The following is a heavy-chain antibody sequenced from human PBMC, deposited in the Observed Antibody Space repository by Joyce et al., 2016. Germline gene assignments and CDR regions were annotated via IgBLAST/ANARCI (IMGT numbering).Heavy chain of an antibody. V-gene: IGHV5-51*01. CDR1: GYSFTNIW. D-gene: IGHD3-9*01. CDR2: IYFGCCST. J-gene: IGHJ4*02. CDR3: ASATHGTTFWDY. Sequence: EVQLVQSGAEVKKPGESLKISCKGSGYSFTNIWIGWVRQMHGRALGWMGIIYFGCCSTMYSPSFKGLVTVSADKSIGTAFLQWNSLRASDTAMYYCASATHGTTFWDYWGQRTLVTASS.